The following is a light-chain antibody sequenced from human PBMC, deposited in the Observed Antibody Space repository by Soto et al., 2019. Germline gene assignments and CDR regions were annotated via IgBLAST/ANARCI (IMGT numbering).Light chain of an antibody. CDR2: GAS. Sequence: VLTQSPGTLSFSPGERATLSSRASQSVTTQLAWYQQKPGQAPRLIIHGASSRATGVPDRITGSGSGTDFTLSISRLEPEDFAVYYCQQYGGSTRTFGQGTKVDIK. CDR3: QQYGGSTRT. J-gene: IGKJ1*01. V-gene: IGKV3-20*01. CDR1: QSVTTQ.